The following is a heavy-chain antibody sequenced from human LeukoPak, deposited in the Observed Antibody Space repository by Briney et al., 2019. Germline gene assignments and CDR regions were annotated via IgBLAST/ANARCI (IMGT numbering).Heavy chain of an antibody. CDR1: GYTFTGYY. CDR3: ARDPTPGYCSGGSCFQEGVDY. CDR2: INPNSGGT. Sequence: ASVKVSCKASGYTFTGYYMHWVRQAPGQGLEWMGWINPNSGGTNYAQKFQGRVTMTRDKSIRTAYMELSRLRSDDTAVYYCARDPTPGYCSGGSCFQEGVDYWGQGTLVTVSS. V-gene: IGHV1-2*02. D-gene: IGHD2-15*01. J-gene: IGHJ4*02.